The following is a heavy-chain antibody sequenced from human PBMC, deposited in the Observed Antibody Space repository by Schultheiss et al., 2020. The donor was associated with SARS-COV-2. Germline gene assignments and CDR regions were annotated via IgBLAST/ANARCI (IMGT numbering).Heavy chain of an antibody. J-gene: IGHJ6*02. CDR3: ARDPYSSGWPDQTLYYYYYGMDV. Sequence: ASVKVSCKASGYMFTSYGINWVRQATGQGLEWMGWMNPNSGNTGYAQKFQGRVTITADESTSTAYMELSSLRSEDTAVYYCARDPYSSGWPDQTLYYYYYGMDVWGQGTTVTVSS. CDR2: MNPNSGNT. D-gene: IGHD6-19*01. CDR1: GYMFTSYG. V-gene: IGHV1-8*03.